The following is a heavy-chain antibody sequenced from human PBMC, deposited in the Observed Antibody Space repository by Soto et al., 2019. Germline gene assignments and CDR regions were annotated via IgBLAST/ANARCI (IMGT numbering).Heavy chain of an antibody. J-gene: IGHJ6*03. D-gene: IGHD3-9*01. CDR3: ARDISGPERYFPDYYMDV. CDR1: GFTFSSYA. Sequence: GGSLRLSCAASGFTFSSYAMHWVRQAPGKGLEYVSAISSNGGSTYYANSVKGRFTISRDNSKNTLYLQMGSLRAEDMAVYYCARDISGPERYFPDYYMDVWGKGTTVTVSS. V-gene: IGHV3-64*01. CDR2: ISSNGGST.